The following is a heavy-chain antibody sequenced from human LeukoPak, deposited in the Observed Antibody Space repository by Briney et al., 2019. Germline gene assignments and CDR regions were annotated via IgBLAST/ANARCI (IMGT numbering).Heavy chain of an antibody. CDR1: GFTFSSYG. CDR2: IRYDGGNK. V-gene: IGHV3-30*02. CDR3: AKDLLRAMVIKDWFDP. J-gene: IGHJ5*02. D-gene: IGHD5-18*01. Sequence: GGSLRLSCAASGFTFSSYGMHWVRQAPGKGLEWVAFIRYDGGNKYYADSVKGRFTISRDNSKNTLYLQMNSLRAEDTAVYYCAKDLLRAMVIKDWFDPWGQGTLVTVSS.